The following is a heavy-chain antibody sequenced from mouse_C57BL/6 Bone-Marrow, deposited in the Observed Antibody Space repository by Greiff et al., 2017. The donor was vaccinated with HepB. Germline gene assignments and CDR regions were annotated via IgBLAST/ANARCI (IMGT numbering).Heavy chain of an antibody. J-gene: IGHJ4*01. CDR1: GFNIKNTY. CDR2: IDPANGNT. D-gene: IGHD2-1*01. CDR3: ARGGWDGNYDYYAMDY. V-gene: IGHV14-3*01. Sequence: VQLQQSVAELVRPGASVKLSCTASGFNIKNTYMHWVKQRPEQGLEWIGRIDPANGNTKYAPKFQGKATITADTSSSTAYMQLSSLTSEDSAVYYCARGGWDGNYDYYAMDYWGQGTSVTVSS.